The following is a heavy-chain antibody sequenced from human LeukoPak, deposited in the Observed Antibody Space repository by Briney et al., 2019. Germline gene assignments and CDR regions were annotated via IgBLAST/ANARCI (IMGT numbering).Heavy chain of an antibody. V-gene: IGHV4-59*01. J-gene: IGHJ4*02. CDR2: IYYSGNT. CDR1: GASITNYY. D-gene: IGHD6-19*01. Sequence: SETLSLTCSVSGASITNYYWSWIRQAPGKGLEWIGYIYYSGNTNTYNPSLKSRATISLYTSRKYFSLELRSVTAADTAVYYCARAQRAVAGLFDYWGQGTLVTVSS. CDR3: ARAQRAVAGLFDY.